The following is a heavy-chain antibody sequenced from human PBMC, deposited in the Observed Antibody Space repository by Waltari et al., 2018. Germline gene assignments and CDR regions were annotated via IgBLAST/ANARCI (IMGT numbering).Heavy chain of an antibody. Sequence: QVQLVQSGVGGGPPGRSRGLSGLYPGFALAGPSMPWGRQATGKGLEWVAVISHDGSNKYYAEFVKGRFTISRDNSRNTLYVEMDSLRDEDTAVYYCAREGGRSLQGGWFDHWGQGTLVTVSS. CDR2: ISHDGSNK. CDR3: AREGGRSLQGGWFDH. CDR1: GFALAGPS. D-gene: IGHD3-16*01. V-gene: IGHV3-30*14. J-gene: IGHJ5*02.